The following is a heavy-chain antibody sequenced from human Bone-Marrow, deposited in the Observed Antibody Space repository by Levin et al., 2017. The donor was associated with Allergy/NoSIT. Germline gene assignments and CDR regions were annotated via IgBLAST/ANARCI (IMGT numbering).Heavy chain of an antibody. D-gene: IGHD4-17*01. CDR3: ARGYGDYDKNRFDP. Sequence: SETLSLTCAVYGGSFSGYYWSWIRQPPGKGLEWIGEINHGGSTSYNPSLESRVTILVDTSKNQFSLKLSSVTAADTAVYFCARGYGDYDKNRFDPWGRGTLVTVSS. J-gene: IGHJ5*02. CDR2: INHGGST. V-gene: IGHV4-34*01. CDR1: GGSFSGYY.